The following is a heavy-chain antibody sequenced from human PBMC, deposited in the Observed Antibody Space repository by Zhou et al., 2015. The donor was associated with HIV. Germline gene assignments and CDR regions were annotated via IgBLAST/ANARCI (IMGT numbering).Heavy chain of an antibody. CDR1: GGTFSSYA. J-gene: IGHJ3*02. CDR3: ARAGLSYYYDSSGYYRRSAFDI. CDR2: YNLMLGTA. V-gene: IGHV1-69*19. D-gene: IGHD3-22*01. Sequence: QVQLVQSGAEVKKPGSSVKVSCKASGGTFSSYAISWVRQAPGLGLEWMGGYNLMLGTADYAQKFQGRVTITADESANTAYMELSSLRSDDTAVYYCARAGLSYYYDSSGYYRRSAFDIWGQGTMVTVSS.